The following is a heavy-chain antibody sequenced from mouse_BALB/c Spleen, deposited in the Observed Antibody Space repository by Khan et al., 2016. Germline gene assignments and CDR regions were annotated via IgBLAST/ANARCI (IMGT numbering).Heavy chain of an antibody. V-gene: IGHV9-3*02. CDR2: ITTNTGEP. CDR3: ARYYRYDWYFDV. J-gene: IGHJ1*01. Sequence: QIQLVQSGPELKKPGETVKISCKASGYTFTNYGMNWVKQAPGKGLKWMGWITTNTGEPTYAEEFKGRFAFSLETSASTAYLQINNLKNEDTATYFCARYYRYDWYFDVWGAGTTVTVSS. D-gene: IGHD2-14*01. CDR1: GYTFTNYG.